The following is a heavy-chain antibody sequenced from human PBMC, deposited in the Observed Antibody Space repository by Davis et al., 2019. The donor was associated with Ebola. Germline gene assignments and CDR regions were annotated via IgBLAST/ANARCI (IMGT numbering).Heavy chain of an antibody. J-gene: IGHJ6*02. V-gene: IGHV3-21*01. CDR1: AFTFRTSR. Sequence: GGSLRLSCVASAFTFRTSRMHCVRQAPGTGLEWVSSIRSSGLYIYYADSVKVRFTTSRDNAKNSLYLQMNTLRAEDTAVYYCARHYVYDYYMGLDVWGQGTTVTVSS. CDR3: ARHYVYDYYMGLDV. D-gene: IGHD3-16*01. CDR2: IRSSGLYI.